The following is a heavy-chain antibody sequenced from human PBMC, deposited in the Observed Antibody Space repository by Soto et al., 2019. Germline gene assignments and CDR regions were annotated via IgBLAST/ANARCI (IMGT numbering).Heavy chain of an antibody. CDR3: ASGRFLEYALP. CDR2: ISSSSSYT. D-gene: IGHD3-3*01. Sequence: PGGSLRLSCAASGFTFSSYAMSWVRQAPGKGLEWVSAISSSSSYTYYADSVKGRFTISRDNAKNTLYLQMNSLRAEDTAVYYCASGRFLEYALPWGQGTLVTVSS. J-gene: IGHJ5*02. CDR1: GFTFSSYA. V-gene: IGHV3-21*01.